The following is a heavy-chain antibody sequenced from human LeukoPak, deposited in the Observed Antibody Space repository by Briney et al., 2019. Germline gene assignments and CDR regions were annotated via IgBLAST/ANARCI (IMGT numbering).Heavy chain of an antibody. CDR2: ISSSGSNI. Sequence: PGGSLRLSCAASGFTFSSYEMNWVRQAPGKGLEWVSYISSSGSNIYYADSVKGRFTISRDNAKNPLYLQMNSLRAEDTAVDYCSRDIKVGATKYYFDYWGQGTLVTVSS. CDR1: GFTFSSYE. V-gene: IGHV3-48*03. J-gene: IGHJ4*02. CDR3: SRDIKVGATKYYFDY. D-gene: IGHD1-26*01.